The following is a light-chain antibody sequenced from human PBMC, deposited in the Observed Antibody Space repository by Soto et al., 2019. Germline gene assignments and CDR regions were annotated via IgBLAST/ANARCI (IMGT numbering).Light chain of an antibody. CDR2: EVS. Sequence: QSALTQPASVSGSPGQSISISCTGTSSDVGGYKYVSWYQQHPGRGPKLMIYEVSNRPSGVSNRFSASKSGNTASLTISGLQAEDEADYYCSSFTISSTPGVFGGGTKLTVL. J-gene: IGLJ3*02. V-gene: IGLV2-14*01. CDR3: SSFTISSTPGV. CDR1: SSDVGGYKY.